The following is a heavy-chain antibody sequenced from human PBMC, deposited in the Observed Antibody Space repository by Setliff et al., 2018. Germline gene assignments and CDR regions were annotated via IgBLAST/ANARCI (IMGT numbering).Heavy chain of an antibody. CDR1: DDSISSRHYY. CDR3: ARWGGDRLNAYDI. D-gene: IGHD3-16*01. CDR2: IYTSWST. J-gene: IGHJ3*02. V-gene: IGHV4-61*09. Sequence: PSETLSLTCTVSDDSISSRHYYWSWIRQPAGKGLEWLGQIYTSWSTNYNPSLKGRATLSIDASKRQFSLKLTSVTAADSATYYCARWGGDRLNAYDIWGQGTRVTVSS.